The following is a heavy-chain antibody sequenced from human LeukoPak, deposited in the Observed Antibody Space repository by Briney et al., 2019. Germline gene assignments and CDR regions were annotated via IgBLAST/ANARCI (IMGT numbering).Heavy chain of an antibody. D-gene: IGHD5-18*01. Sequence: PSETLSLTCTVSGGSINFYYWSWFRQPPGKGLEWIGYIYYSGSTNCNPSLKSRVTISVDSSKNQFSLKVRSVTAAERAVYYRWRVESGYSYGPIINWGQRTQVTVSS. CDR3: WRVESGYSYGPIIN. J-gene: IGHJ4*02. CDR1: GGSINFYY. CDR2: IYYSGST. V-gene: IGHV4-59*01.